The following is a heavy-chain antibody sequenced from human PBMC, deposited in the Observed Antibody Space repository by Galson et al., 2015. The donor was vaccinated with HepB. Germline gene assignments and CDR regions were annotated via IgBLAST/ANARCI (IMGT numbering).Heavy chain of an antibody. CDR1: GFTFNSYA. J-gene: IGHJ4*02. Sequence: SLRLSCAASGFTFNSYAMHWVRQAPGKGLQWVAVITYDGTNKFYARSVKGRFTISRDNSRNTLFLHMNSLRSEDTDLYYCVKGGGYSAIRGRGGFDSWGQGALVTVSS. V-gene: IGHV3-30*04. CDR3: VKGGGYSAIRGRGGFDS. D-gene: IGHD5-12*01. CDR2: ITYDGTNK.